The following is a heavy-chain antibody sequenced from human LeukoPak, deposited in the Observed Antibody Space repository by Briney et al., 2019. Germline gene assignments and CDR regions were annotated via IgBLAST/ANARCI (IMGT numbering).Heavy chain of an antibody. Sequence: ASVKVSCKASGYTFTSYDISWVRQAPGQGLEWMGWISAYNGNTNYAQKLQGRVTMTTDTSTSTAYMELRSLRSDDTAVYYCARDRYLRYSYGGGDFDYWGQGTLVTVSS. CDR2: ISAYNGNT. CDR3: ARDRYLRYSYGGGDFDY. D-gene: IGHD5-18*01. V-gene: IGHV1-18*01. J-gene: IGHJ4*02. CDR1: GYTFTSYD.